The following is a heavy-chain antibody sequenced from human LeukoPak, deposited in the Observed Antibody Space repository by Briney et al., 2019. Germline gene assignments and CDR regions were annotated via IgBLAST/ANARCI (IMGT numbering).Heavy chain of an antibody. CDR2: IHDSGRT. CDR1: GFTFSSYG. V-gene: IGHV4-59*08. CDR3: ARRFDS. Sequence: TGGSLRLSCAASGFTFSSYGMSWVRQAPGKGPEWMGYIHDSGRTYYNPSLKGRVTISVDTSKKQFSLRLTSVTAADTAVYYCARRFDSWGPGILVTVSS. J-gene: IGHJ4*02.